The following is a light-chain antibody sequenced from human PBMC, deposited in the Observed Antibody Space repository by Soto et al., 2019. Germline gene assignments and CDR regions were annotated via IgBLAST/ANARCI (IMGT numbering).Light chain of an antibody. CDR2: YAF. CDR1: RSISDW. Sequence: DIQMTQSPSTLSPSVGDRVTITCRASRSISDWLAWYQQKPGKAAERLIFYAFNLKSGVLSRFSGSGSWTEFTLTISRLQPDDVATYYCRQYSSHSWTFGQGTKVDIK. J-gene: IGKJ1*01. V-gene: IGKV1-5*01. CDR3: RQYSSHSWT.